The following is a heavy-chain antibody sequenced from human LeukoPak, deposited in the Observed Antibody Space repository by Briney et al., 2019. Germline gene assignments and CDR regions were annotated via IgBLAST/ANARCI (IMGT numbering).Heavy chain of an antibody. CDR2: ISAYNGNT. J-gene: IGHJ5*02. Sequence: ASVEVSCKASGYTFTSYGISWVRQAPGQGLEWMGWISAYNGNTNYAQKLQGRVTMTTDTSTSTAYMERRSLRSDDTAVYYCAGSYYYVWGSYRPDPFDPWGQGTLVTVSS. D-gene: IGHD3-16*02. V-gene: IGHV1-18*01. CDR3: AGSYYYVWGSYRPDPFDP. CDR1: GYTFTSYG.